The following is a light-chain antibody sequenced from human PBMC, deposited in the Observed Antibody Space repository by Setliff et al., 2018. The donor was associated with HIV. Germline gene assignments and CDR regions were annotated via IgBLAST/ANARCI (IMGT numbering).Light chain of an antibody. CDR1: QSVDVW. V-gene: IGKV1-5*03. J-gene: IGKJ1*01. CDR3: QQYKSYPWT. Sequence: DIQMTQSPSTLSASVGDRVTITCRASQSVDVWLAWYQQKPGKAPSLLIYKASSLQRGVPSRFSGSGSGTELTLTINSLQPDDFATYYCQQYKSYPWTVGQGTKVDIK. CDR2: KAS.